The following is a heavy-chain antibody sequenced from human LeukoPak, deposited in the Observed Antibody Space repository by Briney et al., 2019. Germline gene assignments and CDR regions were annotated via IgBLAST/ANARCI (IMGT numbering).Heavy chain of an antibody. V-gene: IGHV4-34*01. J-gene: IGHJ6*03. CDR2: INHSGST. CDR1: GGSISSSYY. Sequence: SETLSLTCAVSGGSISSSYYWSWIRQPPGKGLEWIWEINHSGSTNYNPSLKGRVTISVDTSKNQFSRKLSSVTAADTAVYYCARLYYYGSGSYLPIYYYYYMDVWGKGTTVTISS. CDR3: ARLYYYGSGSYLPIYYYYYMDV. D-gene: IGHD3-10*01.